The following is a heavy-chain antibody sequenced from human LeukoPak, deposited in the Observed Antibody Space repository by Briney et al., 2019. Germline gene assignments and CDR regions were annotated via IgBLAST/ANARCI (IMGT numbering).Heavy chain of an antibody. V-gene: IGHV1-18*01. J-gene: IGHJ4*02. CDR3: ARVVTTVTQNENDY. Sequence: ASVKVSCKASGYTFNSYGISWVRQAPGQGLEWMGWISAYNGNTNYAQKLQGRVTMTTDTSTSTAYMELRSLRSDDTAVYYCARVVTTVTQNENDYWGQGTLVTVSS. CDR1: GYTFNSYG. CDR2: ISAYNGNT. D-gene: IGHD4-17*01.